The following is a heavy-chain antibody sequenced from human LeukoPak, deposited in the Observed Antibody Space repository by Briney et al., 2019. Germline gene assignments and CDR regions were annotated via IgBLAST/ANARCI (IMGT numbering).Heavy chain of an antibody. J-gene: IGHJ4*02. CDR1: GGSISSYY. CDR3: ARRGRNSSGWQDYL. CDR2: INHTGST. V-gene: IGHV4-59*01. D-gene: IGHD6-25*01. Sequence: SETLSLTCTVSGGSISSYYWSWIRQPPGKGLEWIADINHTGSTNYNPSLSSRVTISIDTAKNQLSLKLTSVTAADTAVYYCARRGRNSSGWQDYLWGQGTLVTVSS.